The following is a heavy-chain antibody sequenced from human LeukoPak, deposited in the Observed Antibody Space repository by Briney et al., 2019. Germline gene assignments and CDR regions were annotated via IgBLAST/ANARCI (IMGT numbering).Heavy chain of an antibody. CDR1: GFTFSRYW. CDR3: ARFIVGAPDC. J-gene: IGHJ4*02. CDR2: IKQDGREK. V-gene: IGHV3-7*04. D-gene: IGHD1-26*01. Sequence: PEGSLRLSCAASGFTFSRYWMTWVRQAPGKGLEWVANIKQDGREKYYVDSVKGRFTISRDNAKNSLYLQMNSLRAEDTAVYYCARFIVGAPDCWGQGTLVTVSS.